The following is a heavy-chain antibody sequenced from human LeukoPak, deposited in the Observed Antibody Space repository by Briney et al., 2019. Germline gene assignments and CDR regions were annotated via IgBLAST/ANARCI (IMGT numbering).Heavy chain of an antibody. D-gene: IGHD5-18*01. V-gene: IGHV3-43*02. Sequence: PGGSLRLSCAASGFTFDDYAMHWVRQAPGKGLEWVSLISGDGGSSYYADSVKGRFTISRDNSKNSLYLQMNSLRTEDTALYYCAKVAAGYSYGQDWGQGTLVTVSS. J-gene: IGHJ4*02. CDR3: AKVAAGYSYGQD. CDR1: GFTFDDYA. CDR2: ISGDGGSS.